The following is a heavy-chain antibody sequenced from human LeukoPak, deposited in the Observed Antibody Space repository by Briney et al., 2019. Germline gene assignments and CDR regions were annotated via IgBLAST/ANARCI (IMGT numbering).Heavy chain of an antibody. V-gene: IGHV4-34*01. CDR2: IDHRGDT. CDR1: GGSFSRYY. Sequence: SESLSLTCAVYGGSFSRYYRSWIRHSPGKGLEWIAEIDHRGDTNYNPYDKSRVNISVDTSKNQFSLKMRSLSAAETALYSCARGATISETGYFDFWGQGTLVIVSS. CDR3: ARGATISETGYFDF. D-gene: IGHD5-24*01. J-gene: IGHJ4*03.